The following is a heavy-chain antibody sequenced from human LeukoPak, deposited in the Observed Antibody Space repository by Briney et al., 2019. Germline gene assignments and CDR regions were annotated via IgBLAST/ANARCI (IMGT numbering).Heavy chain of an antibody. CDR3: AQGAYGFGKKHTYYYIEV. V-gene: IGHV4-4*07. CDR2: IFGSGGS. D-gene: IGHD3-10*01. Sequence: SETLSLTRSVSGGSVSDSSWSWIRQPAGKGLEWIGRIFGSGGSNYNPSLKSRVTMSVDTSKNQFSLKLTSLTAADTALYFCAQGAYGFGKKHTYYYIEVWGKGTTVTVSS. CDR1: GGSVSDSS. J-gene: IGHJ6*03.